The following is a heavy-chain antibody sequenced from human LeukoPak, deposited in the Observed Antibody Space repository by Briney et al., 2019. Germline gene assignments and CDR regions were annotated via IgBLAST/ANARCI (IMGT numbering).Heavy chain of an antibody. V-gene: IGHV1-2*06. J-gene: IGHJ4*02. D-gene: IGHD6-19*01. CDR3: ARAPFLSSAWLVKRGGDYFDY. CDR1: GYTFTGYY. Sequence: GASVKVSCKASGYTFTGYYMHWVRQAPGQGLEWMGRINPNSGGTNYAQKFQGRVTMTRDTSISTAYMELSRLRSDDTAVYYCARAPFLSSAWLVKRGGDYFDYWGQGTLVTVSS. CDR2: INPNSGGT.